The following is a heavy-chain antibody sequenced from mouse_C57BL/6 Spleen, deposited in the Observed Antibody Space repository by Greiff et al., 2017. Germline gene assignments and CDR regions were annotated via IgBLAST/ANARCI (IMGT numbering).Heavy chain of an antibody. J-gene: IGHJ4*01. CDR3: GRWDYALYYAIDY. D-gene: IGHD2-4*01. CDR2: ISSGSSSI. V-gene: IGHV5-17*01. CDR1: GFTFSDYG. Sequence: EVQGVESGGGLVKPGGSLKLSCAASGFTFSDYGMHWVSQAPEKGLEWVAYISSGSSSIYYADTVKGRFTITRDNAKNTLFLQMTSLRSEDTTLYYYGRWDYALYYAIDYWGQGTSVTVSS.